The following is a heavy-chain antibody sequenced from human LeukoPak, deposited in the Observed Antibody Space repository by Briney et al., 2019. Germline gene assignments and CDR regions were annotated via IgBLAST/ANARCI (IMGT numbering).Heavy chain of an antibody. CDR3: AGGSCSAGSCYGGLDAFDI. CDR1: GYTFTIYA. Sequence: ASVKVSCKASGYTFTIYAMHWVRQAPGQRREWMGWINAGNGDTKYSHKFQGRVTIARDTSASTACMGLTSVRSKDTCVNDCAGGSCSAGSCYGGLDAFDIWGQGTMVTVSS. D-gene: IGHD2-15*01. CDR2: INAGNGDT. J-gene: IGHJ3*02. V-gene: IGHV1-3*01.